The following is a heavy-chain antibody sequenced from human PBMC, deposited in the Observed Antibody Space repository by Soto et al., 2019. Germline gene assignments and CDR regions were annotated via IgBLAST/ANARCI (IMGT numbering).Heavy chain of an antibody. J-gene: IGHJ5*02. V-gene: IGHV1-18*01. Sequence: QVPLVQSGAEVKKPRASVKVSCKASGYTFTSYGISWVRQAPGQGLEWMGWISAYNGNTNYAQKLQGRVTMTTDTSTSTAYMELRSLRSDDTAVYYCARDLPVTITIFGVVIIEGWFDPWGQGTLVTVSS. CDR1: GYTFTSYG. D-gene: IGHD3-3*01. CDR3: ARDLPVTITIFGVVIIEGWFDP. CDR2: ISAYNGNT.